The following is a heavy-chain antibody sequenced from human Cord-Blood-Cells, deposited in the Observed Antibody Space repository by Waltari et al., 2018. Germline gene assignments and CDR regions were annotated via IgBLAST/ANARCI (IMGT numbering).Heavy chain of an antibody. CDR2: IYHSGST. D-gene: IGHD1-26*01. Sequence: QVQLQESGPGLVKPSETLSLTCAVSGYSISSGYYWGWIRQPPGKGLEWIGSIYHSGSTYYNPSRKSRVTISVDTSKNQFSLKLSSVTAADTAVYYCARDSGSYSYYYYGMDVWGQGTTVTVSS. J-gene: IGHJ6*02. CDR3: ARDSGSYSYYYYGMDV. V-gene: IGHV4-38-2*02. CDR1: GYSISSGYY.